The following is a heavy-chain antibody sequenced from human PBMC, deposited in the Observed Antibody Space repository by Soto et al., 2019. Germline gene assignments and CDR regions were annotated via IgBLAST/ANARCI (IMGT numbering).Heavy chain of an antibody. CDR1: GVSISSYY. D-gene: IGHD4-17*01. V-gene: IGHV4-59*08. J-gene: IGHJ6*04. CDR2: IYYSGST. Sequence: ASETLSLTCTVSGVSISSYYWSWIRQPPGKGLEWIGYIYYSGSTNYNPSLKSRVTISVDTSKNQFSLKLSSVTAADTAVYYCARLLGGDYSSSFVDVWGKGTTVTVSS. CDR3: ARLLGGDYSSSFVDV.